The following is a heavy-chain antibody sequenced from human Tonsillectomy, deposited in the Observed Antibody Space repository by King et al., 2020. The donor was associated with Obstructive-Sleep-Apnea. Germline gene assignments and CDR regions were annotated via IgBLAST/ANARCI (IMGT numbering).Heavy chain of an antibody. CDR3: ATDYGYCSGGSCRTFDY. J-gene: IGHJ4*02. CDR1: GYTFTEFS. Sequence: QLVQSGAEVKKPGASVKVSCKVSGYTFTEFSIHWVRQAPGKGLEWMGGFDPEDGEAIYAQKFQGRVTMTEGASKDTTYMELSSLRSEDTAVYYCATDYGYCSGGSCRTFDYWGQGTLVTVSS. CDR2: FDPEDGEA. V-gene: IGHV1-24*01. D-gene: IGHD2-15*01.